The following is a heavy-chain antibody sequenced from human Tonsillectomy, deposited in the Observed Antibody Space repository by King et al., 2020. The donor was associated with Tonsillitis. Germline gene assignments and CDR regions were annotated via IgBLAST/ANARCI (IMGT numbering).Heavy chain of an antibody. J-gene: IGHJ4*02. CDR3: ARLRVTRVFDY. V-gene: IGHV4-39*01. D-gene: IGHD4-11*01. CDR2: IFYSGST. CDR1: GGSISSSSYY. Sequence: QLQESGPGLVKPSEPLSLTCTVSGGSISSSSYYWGWIRQPPGKGLEWVGGIFYSGSTYYNPALKSRVTISVDTSKNQFSLKLSSGTAADTAVYYCARLRVTRVFDYWGQGTLVTVSS.